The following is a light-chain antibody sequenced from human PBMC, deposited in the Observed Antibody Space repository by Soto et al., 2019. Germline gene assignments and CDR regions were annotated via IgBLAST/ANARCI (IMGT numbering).Light chain of an antibody. Sequence: EIILTQSPASLSVSPGERATLSCRASQSVNNNLAWYQQKPGQAPRLLIYGASTSATGIPGRFRGSGSGTEFTHTFTSLQSEDFAVYFCQQYNNLPPDTFGQGTKVDIK. CDR1: QSVNNN. CDR3: QQYNNLPPDT. V-gene: IGKV3-15*01. CDR2: GAS. J-gene: IGKJ2*01.